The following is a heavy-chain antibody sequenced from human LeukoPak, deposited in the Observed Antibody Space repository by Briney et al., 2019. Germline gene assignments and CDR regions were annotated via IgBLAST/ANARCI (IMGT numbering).Heavy chain of an antibody. J-gene: IGHJ6*02. V-gene: IGHV3-7*01. CDR2: IKQDGSEK. Sequence: SGGSLRLSCAASGFTFSSYWMSWVRQAPGKGLEWVANIKQDGSEKYYVDSVKGRFTISRDNAENSLYLQMNSLRAEDTAVYYCARVEDSYGNYYYYYGMDVWGQGTTVTVSS. CDR1: GFTFSSYW. D-gene: IGHD5-18*01. CDR3: ARVEDSYGNYYYYYGMDV.